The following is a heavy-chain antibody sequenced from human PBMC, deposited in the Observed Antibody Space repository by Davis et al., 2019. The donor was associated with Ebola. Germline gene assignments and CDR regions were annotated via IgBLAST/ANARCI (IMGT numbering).Heavy chain of an antibody. J-gene: IGHJ6*01. V-gene: IGHV5-51*01. CDR1: GYSFTSYW. CDR2: IYPGDSDT. D-gene: IGHD1-1*01. Sequence: GESLKISCKGSGYSFTSYWIGWVRQMPGKGLEWMGIIYPGDSDTRYSPSFQGQVTISADKSISTAYLQWSSLKASDTAMYYCARVKTENNYYYGMDVWGQGTTVTVSS. CDR3: ARVKTENNYYYGMDV.